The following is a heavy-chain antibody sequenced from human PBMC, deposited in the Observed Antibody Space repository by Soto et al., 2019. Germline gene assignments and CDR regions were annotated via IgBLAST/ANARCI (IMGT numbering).Heavy chain of an antibody. CDR1: GFTINSYT. V-gene: IGHV3-23*01. CDR2: ISGSGGST. Sequence: SWGSLRLSSTASGFTINSYTMSGVRQAEGKGLEWVSAISGSGGSTYYADSVKGRFTISRDNSKNTLYLQMNSLRAEDTVGYYCAKDLGDYDGSGFGPCGQGTLVTVSS. J-gene: IGHJ5*02. D-gene: IGHD3-22*01. CDR3: AKDLGDYDGSGFGP.